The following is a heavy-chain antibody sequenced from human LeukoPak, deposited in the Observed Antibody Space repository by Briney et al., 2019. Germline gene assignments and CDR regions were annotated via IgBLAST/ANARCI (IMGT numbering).Heavy chain of an antibody. J-gene: IGHJ4*02. D-gene: IGHD3-10*01. Sequence: SGGSLRLSCAASGFTFSSYAMSWVRQAPGKGLEWVSAISGSGGSTYYADSVKGRFTISRDNSKNTLYLQMNSLRAEDTAVYYCAKRKQVYGSGSLTNYFDYWGQGTLVTVSS. CDR3: AKRKQVYGSGSLTNYFDY. V-gene: IGHV3-23*01. CDR1: GFTFSSYA. CDR2: ISGSGGST.